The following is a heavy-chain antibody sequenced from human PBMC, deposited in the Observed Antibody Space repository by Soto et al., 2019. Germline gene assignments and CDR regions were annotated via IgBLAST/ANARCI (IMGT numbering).Heavy chain of an antibody. CDR3: ARVGYSYGYELHYFDY. J-gene: IGHJ4*02. V-gene: IGHV3-33*01. CDR2: IWYDGSNK. D-gene: IGHD5-18*01. Sequence: GGSLRLSCAASGFTFSSYGMHWVRQAPGKGLEWVAVIWYDGSNKYYADSVKGRFTISRDNSKNTLYLQMNSLRAEDTAVYYCARVGYSYGYELHYFDYWGQGTLVTVSS. CDR1: GFTFSSYG.